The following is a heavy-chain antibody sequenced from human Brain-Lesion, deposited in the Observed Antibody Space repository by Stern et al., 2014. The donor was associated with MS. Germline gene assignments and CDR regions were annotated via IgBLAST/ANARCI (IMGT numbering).Heavy chain of an antibody. Sequence: QVLLVESGAEVKKPGASVKVSCKTSGYIFTGYYIHWVRQAPGQGLEWMEWINPNNGGTKYAQKVQGRVTMSRDRSVSTAYMELSSLTSDDTAVYYCARDQRGITIFGVVTDYYYLGMDVWGQGTTVTVSS. CDR1: GYIFTGYY. CDR3: ARDQRGITIFGVVTDYYYLGMDV. V-gene: IGHV1-2*02. CDR2: INPNNGGT. J-gene: IGHJ6*02. D-gene: IGHD3-3*01.